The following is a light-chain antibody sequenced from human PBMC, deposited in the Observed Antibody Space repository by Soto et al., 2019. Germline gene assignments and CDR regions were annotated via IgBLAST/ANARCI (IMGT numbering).Light chain of an antibody. V-gene: IGKV3-20*01. CDR1: QSVSRSY. CDR3: QQYGSSPLT. Sequence: DIVLTQSPGTLSLSPGDTATLSCRASQSVSRSYLAWYQQKPGQAPRLLIYGASIRATGIPDRFSGSGSGTDFPLTISRLEPEDFAVYYCQQYGSSPLTFGGGTKVEIK. J-gene: IGKJ4*01. CDR2: GAS.